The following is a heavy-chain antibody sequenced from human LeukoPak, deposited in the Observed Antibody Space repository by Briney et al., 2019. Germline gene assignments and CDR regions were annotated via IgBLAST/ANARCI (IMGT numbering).Heavy chain of an antibody. V-gene: IGHV4-61*02. D-gene: IGHD1-14*01. CDR2: IYTSGST. CDR1: GGSISSGSYY. J-gene: IGHJ4*02. Sequence: SQTLSLTCSVSGGSISSGSYYWSWIRQPAGKGLEWIGRIYTSGSTNYNPSLKSRVTISVDTSKNQFSLKLISVTAADTAVYYCAREMWTASDTGNPFDYWGQGALVTVSS. CDR3: AREMWTASDTGNPFDY.